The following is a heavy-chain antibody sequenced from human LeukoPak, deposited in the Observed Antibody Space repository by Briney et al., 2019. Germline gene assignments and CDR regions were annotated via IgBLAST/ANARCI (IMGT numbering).Heavy chain of an antibody. D-gene: IGHD3-10*01. CDR3: ARVSYYYGSGSYLYYYYGMDV. J-gene: IGHJ6*02. CDR1: GDSISTYY. V-gene: IGHV4-4*09. CDR2: IYCSGST. Sequence: SETLSLTCTVSGDSISTYYWSWIRQPPGKGLEWIGYIYCSGSTYYDPSLKSRVTISVDTSKNQSSLKLSSVTAADTAVYYCARVSYYYGSGSYLYYYYGMDVWGQGTTVTVSS.